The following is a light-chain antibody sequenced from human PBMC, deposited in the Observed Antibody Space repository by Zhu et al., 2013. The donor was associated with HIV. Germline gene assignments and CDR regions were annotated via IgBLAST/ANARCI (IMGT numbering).Light chain of an antibody. CDR2: QDS. V-gene: IGLV3-1*01. CDR3: QVWDTSSDHPV. Sequence: SYELTQPPSVSVSPGQTASITCSGDKLGDKYASWYQQKLGQSPVLVIYQDSKRPSGIPERFSGSNSGNTATLTISGTQAMDEADYYCQVWDTSSDHPVFGGGTKLTVL. CDR1: KLGDKY. J-gene: IGLJ2*01.